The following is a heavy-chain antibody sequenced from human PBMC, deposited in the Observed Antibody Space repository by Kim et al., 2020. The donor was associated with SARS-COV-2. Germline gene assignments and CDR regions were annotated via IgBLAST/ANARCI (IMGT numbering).Heavy chain of an antibody. CDR3: ARDGDLYSSGKDAFDI. CDR2: IKQDGNQK. D-gene: IGHD6-19*01. V-gene: IGHV3-7*01. CDR1: GFTFSSYW. Sequence: GGSLRLSCAASGFTFSSYWMTWVRQAPGKGLEWVANIKQDGNQKYYVDSVKGRFTISRDNAKNSLYLQMNSLRAEATAVYYCARDGDLYSSGKDAFDIWG. J-gene: IGHJ3*02.